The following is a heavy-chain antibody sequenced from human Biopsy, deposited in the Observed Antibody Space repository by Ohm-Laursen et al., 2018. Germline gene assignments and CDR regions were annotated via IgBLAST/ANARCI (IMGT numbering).Heavy chain of an antibody. D-gene: IGHD3-9*01. CDR1: DRSFSNYG. CDR3: ATKLTGYFHH. Sequence: GASVKVSCQAPDRSFSNYGANWVRQPPGQGLEWLGRNIPILGTGNHAQKFHDRVTVAADTSTSTVTMEPRSLRSDDTAVYYCATKLTGYFHHWGQGTLVIVSS. V-gene: IGHV1-69*06. J-gene: IGHJ1*01. CDR2: NIPILGTG.